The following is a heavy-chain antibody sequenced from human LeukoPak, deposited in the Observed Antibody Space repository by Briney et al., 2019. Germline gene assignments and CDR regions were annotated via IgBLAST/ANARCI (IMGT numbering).Heavy chain of an antibody. D-gene: IGHD6-13*01. CDR1: GYTFTPYG. V-gene: IGHV1-18*01. CDR2: IGAYNGNT. J-gene: IGHJ4*02. CDR3: ARAPRYSSSWYYVDY. Sequence: ASVKLSSKPSGYTFTPYGIRWVRQAPGQGLEWMGWIGAYNGNTNYAQKLQGRVTMTTDTSTSTAYMELRSLRSDDTAVYYCARAPRYSSSWYYVDYWGQGTLVTVSS.